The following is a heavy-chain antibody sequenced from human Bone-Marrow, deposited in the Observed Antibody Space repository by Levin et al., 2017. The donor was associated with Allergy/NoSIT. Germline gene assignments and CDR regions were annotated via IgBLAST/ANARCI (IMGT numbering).Heavy chain of an antibody. J-gene: IGHJ5*02. D-gene: IGHD6-13*01. CDR2: INTNTGNP. CDR1: GYTFTSYA. Sequence: ASVKVSCKASGYTFTSYAMNWVRQAPGQGLEWMGWINTNTGNPTYAQGFTGRFVFSLDTSVSTAYLQISSLKAEDTAVYYCARDSSSWPKEGNWFDPWGQGTLVTVSS. V-gene: IGHV7-4-1*02. CDR3: ARDSSSWPKEGNWFDP.